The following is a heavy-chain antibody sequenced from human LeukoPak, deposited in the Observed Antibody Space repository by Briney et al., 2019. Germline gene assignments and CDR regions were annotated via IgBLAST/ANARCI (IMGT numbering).Heavy chain of an antibody. V-gene: IGHV3-66*02. CDR1: GFTFSSNY. D-gene: IGHD6-13*01. J-gene: IGHJ4*02. Sequence: PGGSLRLSCAASGFTFSSNYMSWVRQAPGKGLEWVSVIYSGGSTYYADSVKGRFTISRDKSKNTLYLQMNSLRAEDTAVYYCARVPSAGSSWYYFDYWGQGTLVTVSS. CDR2: IYSGGST. CDR3: ARVPSAGSSWYYFDY.